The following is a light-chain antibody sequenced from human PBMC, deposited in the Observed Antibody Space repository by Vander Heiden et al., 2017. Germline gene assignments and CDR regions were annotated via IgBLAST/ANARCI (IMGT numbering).Light chain of an antibody. V-gene: IGLV1-47*01. J-gene: IGLJ1*01. CDR2: RNN. Sequence: QSVLIQPPSASGTPGHTVTISCSGGTSNIGTNYVYWYQQLPGTAPKLLIYRNNQRPSGVPDRFSGSKSGTSASLAISGLRSEHEADYYCAAWDDSLSGYVFGPGTKVTVL. CDR3: AAWDDSLSGYV. CDR1: TSNIGTNY.